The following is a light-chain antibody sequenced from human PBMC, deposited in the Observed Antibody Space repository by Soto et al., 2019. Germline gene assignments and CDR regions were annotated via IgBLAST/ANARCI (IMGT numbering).Light chain of an antibody. CDR2: GAS. CDR3: QQSYTALSIT. CDR1: ENINRH. V-gene: IGKV1-39*01. Sequence: DIQMTQSPSSLSASVGDRVTITCRASENINRHLHWYQQQPGKAPKLLIYGASSLQNGVPSRFRGGGSGTDFTLIITNLQPEDFATYYCQQSYTALSITFGQGTRLQIK. J-gene: IGKJ5*01.